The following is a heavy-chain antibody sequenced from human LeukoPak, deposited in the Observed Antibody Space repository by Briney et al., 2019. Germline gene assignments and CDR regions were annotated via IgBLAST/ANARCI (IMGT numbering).Heavy chain of an antibody. D-gene: IGHD1-14*01. Sequence: PSETLSLTCTVSGGSISSYYWSGIRQPPGKGLEWIGYIYYSGSTNYNPSLKSRVTISVDTSKNQFSLKLSSVTAADTAVYYCARERNPLDYWGQGTLVTVSS. CDR1: GGSISSYY. J-gene: IGHJ4*02. V-gene: IGHV4-59*12. CDR2: IYYSGST. CDR3: ARERNPLDY.